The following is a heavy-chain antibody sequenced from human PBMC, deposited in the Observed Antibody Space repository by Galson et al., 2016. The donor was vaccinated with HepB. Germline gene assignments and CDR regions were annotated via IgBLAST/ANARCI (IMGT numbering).Heavy chain of an antibody. J-gene: IGHJ4*02. Sequence: SLRLSCAASGFTFSSYSMNWVRQAPGKGLGWVSSISSSSSYIYYADSVKGRFTISRDNAKNSLYLQMNSLRAEDTAVYYCASGYSYGYFYYWGQGTLVTVSS. CDR3: ASGYSYGYFYY. CDR1: GFTFSSYS. D-gene: IGHD5-18*01. V-gene: IGHV3-21*01. CDR2: ISSSSSYI.